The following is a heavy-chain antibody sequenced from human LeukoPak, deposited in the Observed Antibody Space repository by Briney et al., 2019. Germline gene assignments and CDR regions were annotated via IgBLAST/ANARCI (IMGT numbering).Heavy chain of an antibody. CDR1: GGSISSSSYY. CDR2: IYYSGST. Sequence: PSETLSLTCTVSGGSISSSSYYWGWIRQPPGKGLEWIGSIYYSGSTYYNPSLKSRVTISVDTSKNQFSLKLSSVTAADTAVYYCAREPLDGGPDWYFDLWGRGTLVTVSS. D-gene: IGHD4-23*01. V-gene: IGHV4-39*07. J-gene: IGHJ2*01. CDR3: AREPLDGGPDWYFDL.